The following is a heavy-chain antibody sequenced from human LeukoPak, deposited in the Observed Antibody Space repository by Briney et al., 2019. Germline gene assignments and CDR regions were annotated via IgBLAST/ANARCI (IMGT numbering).Heavy chain of an antibody. J-gene: IGHJ4*02. CDR2: ISPIFGKA. CDR3: ARGPELERFDY. D-gene: IGHD1-1*01. CDR1: GATLTSYA. Sequence: ASVKVSRKATGATLTSYAINCVRQTPGQPLEWMGGISPIFGKANYTKKFQGGVTITTDESKSRGYMEVCSLRSEDTAVYYCARGPELERFDYWGQGTLVTVSS. V-gene: IGHV1-69*05.